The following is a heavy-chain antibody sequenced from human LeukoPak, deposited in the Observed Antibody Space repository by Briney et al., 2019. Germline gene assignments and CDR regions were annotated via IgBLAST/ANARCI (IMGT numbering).Heavy chain of an antibody. CDR2: INHSGST. CDR3: ARGRYGSGSYLFDY. D-gene: IGHD3-10*01. Sequence: KSSETQSLTCAVYGGSFSGYYWSRIRQPPGKGLEWIGEINHSGSTNYNPSLKSRVTISVDTSKNQFSLKLSSVTAADTAVYYCARGRYGSGSYLFDYWGQGTLVTVSS. J-gene: IGHJ4*02. V-gene: IGHV4-34*01. CDR1: GGSFSGYY.